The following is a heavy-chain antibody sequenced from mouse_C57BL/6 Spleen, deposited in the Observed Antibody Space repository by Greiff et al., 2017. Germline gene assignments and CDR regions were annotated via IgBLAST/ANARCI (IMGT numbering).Heavy chain of an antibody. CDR2: IYPSDSET. J-gene: IGHJ2*01. V-gene: IGHV1-61*01. CDR1: GYTFTSYW. CDR3: ASRDSSGPFDY. D-gene: IGHD3-2*02. Sequence: VQLQQPGAELVRPGSSVKLSCKASGYTFTSYWMDWVKQRPGQGLEWIGNIYPSDSETHYNQKFKDKATLTVDKSSSPAYMQLSSLTSEDSAVYYCASRDSSGPFDYWGQGTTLTVSS.